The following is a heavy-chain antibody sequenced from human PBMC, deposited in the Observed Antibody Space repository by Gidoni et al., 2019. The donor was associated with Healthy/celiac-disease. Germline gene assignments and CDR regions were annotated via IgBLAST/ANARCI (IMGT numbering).Heavy chain of an antibody. Sequence: QVQLVQSGAEVKKPGASVKVSCKASGYTFPGYYMHWVRQAPGQGLEWMGWINPNSGGTNYAQKFQGRVTMTRDTSISTAYMELSRLRSDDTAVYYCARDDPILYEEYYYYYGMDVWGQGTTVTVSS. J-gene: IGHJ6*02. CDR1: GYTFPGYY. CDR2: INPNSGGT. D-gene: IGHD2-8*01. CDR3: ARDDPILYEEYYYYYGMDV. V-gene: IGHV1-2*02.